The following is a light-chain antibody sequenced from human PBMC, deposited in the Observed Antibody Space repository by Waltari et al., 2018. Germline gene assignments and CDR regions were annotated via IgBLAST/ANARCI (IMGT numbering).Light chain of an antibody. J-gene: IGLJ2*01. CDR3: CSYAGSSTVV. CDR1: SSDVGSYNL. V-gene: IGLV2-23*01. Sequence: QSALTQPASVSGSPGQSITISCTGTSSDVGSYNLVSWYQQHPGKAPKLMIYEGSKWPSGVSNRFSGSKSGNTASLTISGLQAEDEADYYCCSYAGSSTVVFGGGTKLTVL. CDR2: EGS.